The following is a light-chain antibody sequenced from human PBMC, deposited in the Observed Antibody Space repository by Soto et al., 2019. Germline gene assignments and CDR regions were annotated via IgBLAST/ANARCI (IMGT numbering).Light chain of an antibody. Sequence: EIVMTQSPATLSVSPGERATLSCRASQSVNSNLAWYQQKPGQAPRLLIYGASTRATGIPARFSGSGSGTEFTLTISSLQSEDFAVYYCQQDNNWPFFGGGTKAEIK. CDR1: QSVNSN. V-gene: IGKV3-15*01. J-gene: IGKJ4*01. CDR2: GAS. CDR3: QQDNNWPF.